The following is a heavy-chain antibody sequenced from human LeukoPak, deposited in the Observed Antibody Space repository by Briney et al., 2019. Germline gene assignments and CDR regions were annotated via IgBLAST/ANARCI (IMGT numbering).Heavy chain of an antibody. D-gene: IGHD4-23*01. CDR2: ISSSSSYI. CDR3: ARRISGTVVTRGTDNWFDP. J-gene: IGHJ5*02. V-gene: IGHV3-21*01. Sequence: GGSLRLSCAASGFTFSSYSMNWVRQAPGKGLEWVSSISSSSSYIYYADSVKGRFTISRDNAKNSLYLQMNSLRAEDTAVYYCARRISGTVVTRGTDNWFDPWGQGTPVTVSS. CDR1: GFTFSSYS.